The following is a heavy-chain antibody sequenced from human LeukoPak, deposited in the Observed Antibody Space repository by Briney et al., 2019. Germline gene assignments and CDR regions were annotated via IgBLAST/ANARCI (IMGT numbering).Heavy chain of an antibody. Sequence: GGSLRLSCAASGFTVSSNYMSWVRRAPGKGLEWVSVIYSGGSTYYADSAKGRFTISRDNSKNTLYLQMNSLRAEDTAVYYCARVRVVVEPAAIDYFDYWGQGTLVTVSS. D-gene: IGHD2-2*01. CDR1: GFTVSSNY. V-gene: IGHV3-53*01. CDR2: IYSGGST. J-gene: IGHJ4*02. CDR3: ARVRVVVEPAAIDYFDY.